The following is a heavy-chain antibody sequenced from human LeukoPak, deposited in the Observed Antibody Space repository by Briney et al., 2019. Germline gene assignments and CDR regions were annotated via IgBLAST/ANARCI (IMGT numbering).Heavy chain of an antibody. CDR1: GFTFSSYN. D-gene: IGHD5-18*01. Sequence: GGSLRLSCAASGFTFSSYNMNWVRQAPGKGLEWVSSISTASDYIYYADSLKGRFTISRDNAKNSLYLQMNSLRAEDTAVYYCARRATSERGHSYGLDYWGQGTLVTVSS. CDR2: ISTASDYI. V-gene: IGHV3-21*01. J-gene: IGHJ4*02. CDR3: ARRATSERGHSYGLDY.